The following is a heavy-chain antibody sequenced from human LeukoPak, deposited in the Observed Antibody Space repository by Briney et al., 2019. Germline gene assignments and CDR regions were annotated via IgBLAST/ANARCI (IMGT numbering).Heavy chain of an antibody. J-gene: IGHJ5*02. CDR3: AREGYQNWFDH. CDR1: GGSITRGSYS. CDR2: ISTSGTT. D-gene: IGHD5-18*01. V-gene: IGHV4-61*02. Sequence: SETLSLTCTVSGGSITRGSYSWSWIRQPAGKGLECIGRISTSGTTNYNPSLKSRVTISIDTSKNQFSLKLSSVTAADTAVYYCAREGYQNWFDHWGQGTLVTVSS.